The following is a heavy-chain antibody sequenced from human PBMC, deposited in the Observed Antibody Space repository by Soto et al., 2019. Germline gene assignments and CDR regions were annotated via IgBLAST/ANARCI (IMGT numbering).Heavy chain of an antibody. Sequence: EVQLVESGGGLVQPGGTLRLSCAAVGFTFSNYDMNWVRQAPGKGLVWVSYISTSSTTIYYADSVKGRFTIARDNAENSLHLQTTSLRDDDTAVYYCARGGRYVPPNAFEFWGQGTRVTFAA. V-gene: IGHV3-48*02. CDR3: ARGGRYVPPNAFEF. J-gene: IGHJ3*01. D-gene: IGHD1-26*01. CDR1: GFTFSNYD. CDR2: ISTSSTTI.